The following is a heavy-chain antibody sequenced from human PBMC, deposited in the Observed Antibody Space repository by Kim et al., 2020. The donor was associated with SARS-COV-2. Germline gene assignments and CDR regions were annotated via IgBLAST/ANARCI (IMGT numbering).Heavy chain of an antibody. D-gene: IGHD3-16*01. CDR1: GGSISSSSYY. V-gene: IGHV4-39*01. Sequence: SETLSLTCTVSGGSISSSSYYWGWIRQPPGKGLEWIGSIYYSGSTYYNPSLKSRVTISVDTSKNQFSLKLSSVTAADTAVYYCARHWGVGAAHCGLDYWGQGTLVTVSS. CDR3: ARHWGVGAAHCGLDY. CDR2: IYYSGST. J-gene: IGHJ4*02.